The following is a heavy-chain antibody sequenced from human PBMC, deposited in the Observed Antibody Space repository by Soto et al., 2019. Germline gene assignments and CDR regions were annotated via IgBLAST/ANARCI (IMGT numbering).Heavy chain of an antibody. D-gene: IGHD3-10*01. CDR1: GYTFTSYA. V-gene: IGHV1-8*02. CDR3: AREGVGVRDV. J-gene: IGHJ6*02. CDR2: MNPNSANT. Sequence: GASVKVSCKASGYTFTSYAMHWVRQAPGQGLEWMGWMNPNSANTGYAQKFQGRVTMTRNTSISTAYMELSSLRPEDTAVYYGAREGVGVRDVGGQGPRSTVPS.